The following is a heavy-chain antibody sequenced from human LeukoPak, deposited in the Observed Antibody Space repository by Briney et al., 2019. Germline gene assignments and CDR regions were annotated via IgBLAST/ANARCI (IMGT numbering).Heavy chain of an antibody. V-gene: IGHV3-23*01. CDR3: AKDRGWFGGSLANFGY. J-gene: IGHJ4*02. CDR2: ISGSGAST. D-gene: IGHD3-10*01. CDR1: GLTFSTYG. Sequence: PGGSLRLSCAASGLTFSTYGMTWVRQAPGKGLEWVSAISGSGASTYYADSVKGRFTISRDNSKNTLYVQMNILRAEDTAVYYCAKDRGWFGGSLANFGYWGQGALVTVSS.